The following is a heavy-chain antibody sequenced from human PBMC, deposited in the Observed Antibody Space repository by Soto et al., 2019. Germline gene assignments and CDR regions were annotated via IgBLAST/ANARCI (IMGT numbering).Heavy chain of an antibody. CDR3: ARESDSDYYYGMDV. CDR1: GGTFSSYA. D-gene: IGHD2-21*02. CDR2: IIPIFGTA. V-gene: IGHV1-69*13. Sequence: EASVKVSWKASGGTFSSYAISWVRQAPGQGLEWMGGIIPIFGTANYAQEFQGRVTITADESTSTAYMELSSLRAEDTAVYYCARESDSDYYYGMDVWGQGTTVTVSS. J-gene: IGHJ6*02.